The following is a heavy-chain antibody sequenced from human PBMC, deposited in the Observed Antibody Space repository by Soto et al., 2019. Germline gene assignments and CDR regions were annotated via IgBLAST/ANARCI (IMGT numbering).Heavy chain of an antibody. J-gene: IGHJ5*02. CDR1: GYTFTSYG. V-gene: IGHV1-18*04. CDR3: ARDRYDCSSTSCYHDWFDP. D-gene: IGHD2-2*01. CDR2: ISAYNGNT. Sequence: ASVKVSCKASGYTFTSYGISWVRQAPGQGLEWMGWISAYNGNTNYAQKLQGRVTMTTDTSTSTAYMELRSLRSDDTAVYYCARDRYDCSSTSCYHDWFDPWGQGTLVTVYS.